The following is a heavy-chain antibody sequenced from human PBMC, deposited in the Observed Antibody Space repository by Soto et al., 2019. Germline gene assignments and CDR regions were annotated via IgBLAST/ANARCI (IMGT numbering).Heavy chain of an antibody. CDR1: GGSISSGGYS. Sequence: LSLTCAVSGGSISSGGYSWSWIRQPPGKGLEWIGYIYHSGSTYYNPSLKSRVTISVDRSKNQFSLKLSSVTAADTAVYYCARGDYYGSGSYTGGYGMDVWGQGTTVTVSS. V-gene: IGHV4-30-2*01. CDR2: IYHSGST. J-gene: IGHJ6*02. D-gene: IGHD3-10*01. CDR3: ARGDYYGSGSYTGGYGMDV.